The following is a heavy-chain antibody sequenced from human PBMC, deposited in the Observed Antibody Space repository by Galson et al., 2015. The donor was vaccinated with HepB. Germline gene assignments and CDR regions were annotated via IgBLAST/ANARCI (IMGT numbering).Heavy chain of an antibody. D-gene: IGHD5-12*01. J-gene: IGHJ3*02. CDR1: GYTFTSYG. CDR2: ISAYNGNT. Sequence: SVKVSCKASGYTFTSYGISWVRQAPGQGLEWMGWISAYNGNTNYAQKLQGRVTTTTDTSTSTAYMELRSLRSDDTDVYYCARDHSLSAWLRLDAFDIWGQGTMVSVSS. V-gene: IGHV1-18*01. CDR3: ARDHSLSAWLRLDAFDI.